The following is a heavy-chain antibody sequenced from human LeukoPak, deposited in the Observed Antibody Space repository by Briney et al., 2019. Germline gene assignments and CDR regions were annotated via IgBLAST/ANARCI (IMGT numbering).Heavy chain of an antibody. CDR3: ARHDYGSGYYYDMDV. D-gene: IGHD3-10*01. CDR1: GGSISGYY. J-gene: IGHJ6*03. V-gene: IGHV4-39*01. CDR2: IYYSGST. Sequence: PLETLSLTCTVSGGSISGYYWGWIRQPPGKNLEWIATIYYSGSTYYSPSLKSRVTISVDTSKNQFSLNLSYVTAADTAVYYCARHDYGSGYYYDMDVWGKGTTVTVSS.